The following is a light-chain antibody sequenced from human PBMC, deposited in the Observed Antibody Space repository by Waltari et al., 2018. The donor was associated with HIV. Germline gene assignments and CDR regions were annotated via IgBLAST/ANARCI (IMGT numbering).Light chain of an antibody. CDR3: QQRSNWPPSIT. CDR1: QSISSD. Sequence: ETVMTQSPATLFVSPGETATLLCRASQSISSDLAWYQQKPGQAPRLLMYDASTRATGIPARFSGSASGTDFTLTISSLEPEDFAVYYCQQRSNWPPSITFGQGTRLEIK. V-gene: IGKV3-11*01. CDR2: DAS. J-gene: IGKJ5*01.